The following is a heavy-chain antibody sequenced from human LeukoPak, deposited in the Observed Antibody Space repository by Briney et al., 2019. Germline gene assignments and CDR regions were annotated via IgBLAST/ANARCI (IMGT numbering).Heavy chain of an antibody. CDR2: IRSKAYGETT. CDR3: TRGITILEVVRDFDS. CDR1: GFNFGDYT. Sequence: GGSLRLSCTASGFNFGDYTMNWVRQAPGKGLEWVGFIRSKAYGETTEYAASVKGRVTISRDDSKSIAYLQMNSLKTEDTAVYFCTRGITILEVVRDFDSWGQGTLVTVSS. J-gene: IGHJ4*02. V-gene: IGHV3-49*04. D-gene: IGHD3-3*01.